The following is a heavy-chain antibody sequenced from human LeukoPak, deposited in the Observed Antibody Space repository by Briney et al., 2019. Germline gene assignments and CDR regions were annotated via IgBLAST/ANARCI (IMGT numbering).Heavy chain of an antibody. Sequence: SVKVSCKASGGTFSSYGISWVRQAPGQGLEWMGGIIPIFGTASYAQKFQGRVTMTRDTSTSTVYMELSSLRSEDTAVYYCARERIGYYYDSSGYFYFDYWGQGTLVTVSS. CDR2: IIPIFGTA. CDR1: GGTFSSYG. D-gene: IGHD3-22*01. J-gene: IGHJ4*02. V-gene: IGHV1-69*05. CDR3: ARERIGYYYDSSGYFYFDY.